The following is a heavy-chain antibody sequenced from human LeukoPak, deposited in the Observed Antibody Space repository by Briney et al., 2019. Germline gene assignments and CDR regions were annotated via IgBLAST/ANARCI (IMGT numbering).Heavy chain of an antibody. CDR3: ARGSINYGGNPIPS. D-gene: IGHD4-23*01. J-gene: IGHJ4*02. Sequence: GASVKVSCKASGYTFTGYYMHWVRQAPGQGLEWMGRIIPILGIANYAQKFQGRVTITADKSTSTAYMELSSLRSEDTAVYYCARGSINYGGNPIPSWGQGTLVTVSS. CDR2: IIPILGIA. CDR1: GYTFTGYY. V-gene: IGHV1-69*04.